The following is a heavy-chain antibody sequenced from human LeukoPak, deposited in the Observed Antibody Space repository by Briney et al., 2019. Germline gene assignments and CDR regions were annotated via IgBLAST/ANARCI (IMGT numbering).Heavy chain of an antibody. CDR2: ISSSGSTI. CDR1: GSTFSDYY. Sequence: PGGSLRLSCAASGSTFSDYYMSWIRQAPGKGLEWVSYISSSGSTIYYADSVKGRFTISRDNAKNSLYLQMNSLRAEDTAVYYCARVIADDDAFDIWGQGTMDTVSS. D-gene: IGHD2-21*01. J-gene: IGHJ3*02. CDR3: ARVIADDDAFDI. V-gene: IGHV3-11*04.